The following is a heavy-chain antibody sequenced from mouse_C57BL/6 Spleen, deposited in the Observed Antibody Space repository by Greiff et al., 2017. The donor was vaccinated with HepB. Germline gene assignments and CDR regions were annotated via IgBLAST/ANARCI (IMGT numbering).Heavy chain of an antibody. V-gene: IGHV14-2*01. CDR1: GFNIKDYY. CDR2: IDPEDGEN. D-gene: IGHD2-4*01. J-gene: IGHJ3*01. Sequence: EVQLQQSGAELVKPGASVKLSCTASGFNIKDYYMHWVKQRTEQGLEWIGRIDPEDGENKYAPKFQGTATIPSDTSSNTAYLQLSSLTSEDTAVYYCSRSGYDFFAYWGQGTLVTVSA. CDR3: SRSGYDFFAY.